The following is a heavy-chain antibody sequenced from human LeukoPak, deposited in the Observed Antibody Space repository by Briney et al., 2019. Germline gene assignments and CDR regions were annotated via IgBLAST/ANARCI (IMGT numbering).Heavy chain of an antibody. V-gene: IGHV3-30*04. CDR2: ISYDGSNK. CDR1: GFTFSSYA. CDR3: AREVYCSGGSCYPGVFDY. Sequence: GRSLRLSCAASGFTFSSYAMHWVRQAPGKGRVGGAGISYDGSNKYYADSVKGRFTISTDNSKNTLYLQMNSLRAEDTAVYYCAREVYCSGGSCYPGVFDYWGQGTLVTV. D-gene: IGHD2-15*01. J-gene: IGHJ4*02.